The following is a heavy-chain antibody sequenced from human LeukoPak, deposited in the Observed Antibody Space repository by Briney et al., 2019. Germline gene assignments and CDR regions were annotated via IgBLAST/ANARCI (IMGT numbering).Heavy chain of an antibody. CDR1: GGPISSYY. J-gene: IGHJ4*02. Sequence: SETLSLTCTVSGGPISSYYWSWIRQPPGKGLEWIGYIYTSGSTNQNPSLESRVHISVDTSKNQFSLKLSSVTAADTAVYYCARVEAAAGTIYWGQGTLVTVSS. V-gene: IGHV4-4*08. CDR2: IYTSGST. D-gene: IGHD6-13*01. CDR3: ARVEAAAGTIY.